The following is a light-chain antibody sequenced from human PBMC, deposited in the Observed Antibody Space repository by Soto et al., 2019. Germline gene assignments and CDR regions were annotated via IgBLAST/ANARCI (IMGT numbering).Light chain of an antibody. CDR3: QQSYSTPIT. Sequence: DIQMTQSPSSLSASVGDRVTITCRASQSISSYLNWYQQKPGKAPNLLIYAVSSLQSAVPSMFSGSQSGTDFTLTISSLQPEDFATYFCQQSYSTPITSGKGTRLEIK. CDR1: QSISSY. J-gene: IGKJ5*01. CDR2: AVS. V-gene: IGKV1-39*01.